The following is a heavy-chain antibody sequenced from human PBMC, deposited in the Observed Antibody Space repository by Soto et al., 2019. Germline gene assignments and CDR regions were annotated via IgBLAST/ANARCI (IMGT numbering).Heavy chain of an antibody. Sequence: QITLKESSPTLVKPTQTLTLTCTFSGLSLSTSVVGVGWIRQPPGKALEWLALIYWDDDKRYSPSLKSRLTITKDTSKNQVVLTMTNMDPVDTATYYCAHSLSYYYGMDVWGQGTTVTVSS. CDR3: AHSLSYYYGMDV. J-gene: IGHJ6*02. V-gene: IGHV2-5*02. CDR1: GLSLSTSVVG. CDR2: IYWDDDK.